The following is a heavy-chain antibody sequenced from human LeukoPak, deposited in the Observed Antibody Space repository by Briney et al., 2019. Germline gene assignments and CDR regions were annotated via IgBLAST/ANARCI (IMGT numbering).Heavy chain of an antibody. V-gene: IGHV4-34*01. Sequence: ASETLSLTCAVYGGSFSGYYWSWIRQPPGKGLEWIGEINHSGSTNYNPSLKSRVVISVDTSKNQFSLNMNSVTAADTAVYYCARHPTKWELRLSLDYWGQGTLVTVSS. CDR3: ARHPTKWELRLSLDY. D-gene: IGHD1-26*01. CDR2: INHSGST. J-gene: IGHJ4*02. CDR1: GGSFSGYY.